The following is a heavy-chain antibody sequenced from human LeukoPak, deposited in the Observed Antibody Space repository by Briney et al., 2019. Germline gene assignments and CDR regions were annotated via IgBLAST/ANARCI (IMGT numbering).Heavy chain of an antibody. J-gene: IGHJ6*03. CDR1: GGSISSSSYY. CDR2: IYYSGST. V-gene: IGHV4-39*01. CDR3: ARHLYRYCYMDV. Sequence: SETLSLTCTVSGGSISSSSYYWGWIRQPPGKGLEWIGSIYYSGSTYYNPSLKSRVTISVDTSKNQFSLKLSSVTAADTAVYYCARHLYRYCYMDVWGKGTTVTVSS. D-gene: IGHD1-26*01.